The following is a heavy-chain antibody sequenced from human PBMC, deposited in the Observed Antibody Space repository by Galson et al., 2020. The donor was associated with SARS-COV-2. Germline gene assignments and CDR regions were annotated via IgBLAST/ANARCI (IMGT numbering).Heavy chain of an antibody. CDR3: ARGIEYVLLWFGELYNDAFDI. CDR1: GFTFSSYA. V-gene: IGHV3-30*04. D-gene: IGHD3-10*01. Sequence: GGSLRLSCAASGFTFSSYAMHWVHQAPGKGLEWVAVISYDGSNKYYADSVKGRFTISRDNSKNTLYLQMNSLRAEDTAVYYCARGIEYVLLWFGELYNDAFDIWGQGTMVTVSS. CDR2: ISYDGSNK. J-gene: IGHJ3*02.